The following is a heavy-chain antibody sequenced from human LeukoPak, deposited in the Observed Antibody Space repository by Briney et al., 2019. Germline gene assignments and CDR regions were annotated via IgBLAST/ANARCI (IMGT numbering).Heavy chain of an antibody. J-gene: IGHJ4*02. CDR2: IYYSGTT. Sequence: SETLSLTCTVSGGSINTYYWSWIRQPPGKGLEWIGYIYYSGTTNYNPSLKSRVTISVDTSKNQFSLKLSSVTAADTAVYYCARGLVALYSFDYWGQGTLVTVSS. D-gene: IGHD5-12*01. CDR3: ARGLVALYSFDY. V-gene: IGHV4-59*01. CDR1: GGSINTYY.